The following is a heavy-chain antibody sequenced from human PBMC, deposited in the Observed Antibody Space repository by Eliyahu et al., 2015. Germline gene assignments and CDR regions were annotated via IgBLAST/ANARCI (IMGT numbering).Heavy chain of an antibody. CDR3: AKDSTISYGMDV. Sequence: SSHGMHWVRQVPGKGLEWVAFIRYDGSNKYYADSVKGRFTISRDNSKNTLYLQMNSLRAEDTAVYYCAKDSTISYGMDVWGQGTTVTVSS. V-gene: IGHV3-30*02. D-gene: IGHD3-3*01. CDR2: IRYDGSNK. J-gene: IGHJ6*02. CDR1: SSHG.